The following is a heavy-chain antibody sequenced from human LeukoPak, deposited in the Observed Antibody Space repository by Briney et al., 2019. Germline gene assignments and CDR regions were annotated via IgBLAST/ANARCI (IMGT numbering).Heavy chain of an antibody. J-gene: IGHJ4*02. Sequence: PGGSLRLSCIASGFTFSSYGMHWVRQAPGKGLEWVSAISGSGGSTYFADSVKGRFTISRDNSKNTVYLQMNSLRAEDTAVYYCAKGGSYYDDYFDYWGQGTLVTVSS. D-gene: IGHD1-26*01. CDR3: AKGGSYYDDYFDY. CDR1: GFTFSSYG. CDR2: ISGSGGST. V-gene: IGHV3-23*01.